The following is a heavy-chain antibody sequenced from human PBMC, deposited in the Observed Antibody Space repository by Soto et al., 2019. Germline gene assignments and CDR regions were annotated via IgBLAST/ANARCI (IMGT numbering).Heavy chain of an antibody. Sequence: VQLVESGGGLVQPGRSLRLSCAASGFTFNDYAMYWVRQAPGKGLEWVSGITWNSGNIGYAESVKGRFTISRDNAKNSLYLQMNSLRTEDTALYYCAKARYSSGSEPDSWGQGTLVIVSS. CDR2: ITWNSGNI. CDR1: GFTFNDYA. J-gene: IGHJ4*02. CDR3: AKARYSSGSEPDS. D-gene: IGHD6-19*01. V-gene: IGHV3-9*01.